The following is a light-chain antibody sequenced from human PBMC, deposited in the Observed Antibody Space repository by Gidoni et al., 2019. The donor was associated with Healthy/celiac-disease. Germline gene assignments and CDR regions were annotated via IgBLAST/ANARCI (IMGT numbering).Light chain of an antibody. V-gene: IGKV3-11*01. CDR1: QSVSSY. Sequence: DIVLTQSPATLSLSPGERATLSCRASQSVSSYLAWYQQKPGQAPRLLIYDASNRATGIPARFSGSGSGTDFTLTISILEPEDFAVYYCQQRSNFTFGPGTKVDIK. CDR3: QQRSNFT. J-gene: IGKJ3*01. CDR2: DAS.